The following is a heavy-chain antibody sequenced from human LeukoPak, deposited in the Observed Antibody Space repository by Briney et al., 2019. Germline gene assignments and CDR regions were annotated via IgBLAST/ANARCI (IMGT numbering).Heavy chain of an antibody. D-gene: IGHD3-22*01. CDR3: ARAAPYYYDSFDY. J-gene: IGHJ4*02. CDR2: ISYDGSNK. V-gene: IGHV3-30*04. CDR1: GFTFSSYA. Sequence: GGSLRLFCAASGFTFSSYAMHWVRQAPGKGLEWVAVISYDGSNKYYADSVKGRFTISRDNSKNTLYLQMNSLRAEDTAVYYCARAAPYYYDSFDYWGQGTLVTVSS.